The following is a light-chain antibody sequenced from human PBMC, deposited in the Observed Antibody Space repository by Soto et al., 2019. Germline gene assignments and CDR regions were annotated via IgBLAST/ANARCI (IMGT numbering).Light chain of an antibody. Sequence: QSVLTQPPSASGTPGQRVTISCSGSSSNIGSNTANWYQQLPGTAPKLLIYSNNQRPSGVPDRFSGSKSGTSASLAISGLQSEDEADYYCAAWDDSLNGPVFGGGTKLTVL. CDR2: SNN. J-gene: IGLJ2*01. CDR1: SSNIGSNT. V-gene: IGLV1-44*01. CDR3: AAWDDSLNGPV.